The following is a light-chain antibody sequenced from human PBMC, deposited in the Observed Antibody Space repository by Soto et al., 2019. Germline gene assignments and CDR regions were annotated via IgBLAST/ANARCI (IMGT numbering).Light chain of an antibody. V-gene: IGKV3-20*01. Sequence: EIVLTQSPGTLSLSPGERATLSCRASQSVSSSYLAWYQQKPGQAPRLLIYGASNRATGFPDRFSGSGSGTDFTLTISRLEPEDFAVYYCQQYGSSQTFGQGTKVEIK. CDR3: QQYGSSQT. CDR1: QSVSSSY. CDR2: GAS. J-gene: IGKJ1*01.